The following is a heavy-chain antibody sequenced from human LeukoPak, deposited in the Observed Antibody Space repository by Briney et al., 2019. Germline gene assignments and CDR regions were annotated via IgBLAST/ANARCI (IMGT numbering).Heavy chain of an antibody. V-gene: IGHV3-30*02. CDR1: GFTFSSYG. D-gene: IGHD3-16*01. J-gene: IGHJ4*02. Sequence: GGSLRLSCAASGFTFSSYGMHWVRQAPGKGLEWVAFIRYDGSNKYYADSVKGRFTISRDNSKNTLYLQMNSLRAEDTAVYYCAKQSRPATTFGGSWYFDFWGQGTLVTVSS. CDR2: IRYDGSNK. CDR3: AKQSRPATTFGGSWYFDF.